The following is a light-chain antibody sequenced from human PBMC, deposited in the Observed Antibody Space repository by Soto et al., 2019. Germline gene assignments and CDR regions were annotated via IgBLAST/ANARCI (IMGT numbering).Light chain of an antibody. CDR3: QQRYNWPRT. V-gene: IGKV3-11*01. Sequence: EFVLTQSPATMSLSPGERATLSCRASQSVSGSLAWYQQKPGQSPRLLIYDVSNRATGIPARFSGSGSGADFTLTISSLEPDDFAVYYCQQRYNWPRTFGQGTKV. J-gene: IGKJ1*01. CDR1: QSVSGS. CDR2: DVS.